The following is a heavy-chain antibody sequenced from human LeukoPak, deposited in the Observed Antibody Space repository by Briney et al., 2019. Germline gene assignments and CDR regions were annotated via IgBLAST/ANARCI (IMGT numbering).Heavy chain of an antibody. J-gene: IGHJ4*02. Sequence: PGGSLRLSCAASGFTFSSYWMSWVRQAPGKGLEWVAHIKQDGSEKYYVDSVKGRFTISRDNAKNSLYLQMNSLRAEDTAVYYCARFTYYYGSGSYSQEFDYWGQGTLVTVSS. CDR2: IKQDGSEK. V-gene: IGHV3-7*01. CDR1: GFTFSSYW. CDR3: ARFTYYYGSGSYSQEFDY. D-gene: IGHD3-10*01.